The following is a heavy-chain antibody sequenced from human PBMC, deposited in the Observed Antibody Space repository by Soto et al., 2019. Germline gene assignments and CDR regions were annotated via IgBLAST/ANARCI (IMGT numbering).Heavy chain of an antibody. D-gene: IGHD6-19*01. CDR1: GFTFSSYA. Sequence: EVQLLESGGGLVQPGGSLRLSCAASGFTFSSYAMSWVRQAPGKGLEWVSAISGSGGSTYYADSVKGRFTISRDNSKNTLYLKMNSLRAEDTAVYYCAKDLSVVHGIAVAGRVNWFDPWGQGTLVTVSS. V-gene: IGHV3-23*01. CDR3: AKDLSVVHGIAVAGRVNWFDP. J-gene: IGHJ5*02. CDR2: ISGSGGST.